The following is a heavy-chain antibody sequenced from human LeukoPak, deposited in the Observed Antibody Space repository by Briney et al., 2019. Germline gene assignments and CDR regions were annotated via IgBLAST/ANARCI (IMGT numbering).Heavy chain of an antibody. Sequence: GGSLRLSCAASGFTFSSYSMKWVRQAPGKGLEWVSSISSSSSYIYYADSVKGRFTISRDNAKNSLYLQMNSLRAEDTAVYYCARVWATISPFDYWGQGTLVTVSS. V-gene: IGHV3-21*01. J-gene: IGHJ4*02. D-gene: IGHD5-24*01. CDR1: GFTFSSYS. CDR3: ARVWATISPFDY. CDR2: ISSSSSYI.